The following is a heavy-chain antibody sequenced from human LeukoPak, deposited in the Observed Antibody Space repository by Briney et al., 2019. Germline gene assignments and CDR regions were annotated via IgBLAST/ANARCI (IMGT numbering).Heavy chain of an antibody. CDR1: GFTFSSYS. J-gene: IGHJ4*02. Sequence: PGGSLRLSCAASGFTFSSYSMNWVRQAPGKGLEWVSSISSSSSYIYYADSVKGRFTISGDNAKNSLHLQMNSLRAEDTAVYYCARDLDYYDSSGPSSDWGQGTLVTVSS. V-gene: IGHV3-21*01. CDR2: ISSSSSYI. D-gene: IGHD3-22*01. CDR3: ARDLDYYDSSGPSSD.